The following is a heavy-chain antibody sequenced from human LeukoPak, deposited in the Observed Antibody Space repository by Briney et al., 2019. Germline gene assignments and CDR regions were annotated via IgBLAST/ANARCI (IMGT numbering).Heavy chain of an antibody. Sequence: PGGSLRLSCAVSGFTFTNAWMNWVRQAPGKGLEWVGRVRAKTDGGTTEYAAPVKGRFSISRDDSTNTVYLQMNSLITEDTATYYCAADTPVPLAQIDYWGQGALVTVSS. CDR1: GFTFTNAW. D-gene: IGHD2/OR15-2a*01. V-gene: IGHV3-15*01. J-gene: IGHJ4*02. CDR3: AADTPVPLAQIDY. CDR2: VRAKTDGGTT.